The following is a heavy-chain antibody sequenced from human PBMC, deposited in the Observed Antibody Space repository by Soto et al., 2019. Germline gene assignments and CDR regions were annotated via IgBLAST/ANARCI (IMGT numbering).Heavy chain of an antibody. Sequence: AVTETRKSSVCTFSSYAISWVRPAPGQGLEWMGGIIPIFGTANYAQKFQGRVTITADESTSTAYMELSSLRSEDTAVYYCATYPNNHYYFPPWGQGTLVTVSS. CDR2: IIPIFGTA. V-gene: IGHV1-69*13. CDR1: VCTFSSYA. D-gene: IGHD3-10*02. CDR3: ATYPNNHYYFPP. J-gene: IGHJ5*02.